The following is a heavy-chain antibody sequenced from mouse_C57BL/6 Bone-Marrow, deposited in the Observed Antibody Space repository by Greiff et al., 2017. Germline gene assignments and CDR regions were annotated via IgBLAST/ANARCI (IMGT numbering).Heavy chain of an antibody. V-gene: IGHV1-19*01. J-gene: IGHJ3*01. D-gene: IGHD1-1*01. Sequence: VQLQQSGPVLVKPGASVKMSCKASGYTFTDYYMNWVKQSHGKSLEWIGVINTYNGGTSYNQKFKGKATLTVDKSSSTAYMEINILSSEDSAVYYCAINEAITTVVAPGFAYWGQETLVTVSA. CDR1: GYTFTDYY. CDR3: AINEAITTVVAPGFAY. CDR2: INTYNGGT.